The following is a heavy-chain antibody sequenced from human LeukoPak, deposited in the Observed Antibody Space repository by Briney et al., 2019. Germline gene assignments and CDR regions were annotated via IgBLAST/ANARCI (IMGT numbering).Heavy chain of an antibody. Sequence: GASVKVSCKASGYTFTSYDINWVRQATGQGLEWMGWMNPNSGNTGYAQKFQGRVTMTRNTSISTAYMELSSLRSEDTAVYYCARDLYYDILTGYYNYYYYGMDVWGQGTTVTVSS. J-gene: IGHJ6*02. D-gene: IGHD3-9*01. CDR1: GYTFTSYD. CDR3: ARDLYYDILTGYYNYYYYGMDV. CDR2: MNPNSGNT. V-gene: IGHV1-8*01.